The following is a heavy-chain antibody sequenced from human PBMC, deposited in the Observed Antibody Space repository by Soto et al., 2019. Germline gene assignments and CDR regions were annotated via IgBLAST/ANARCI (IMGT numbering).Heavy chain of an antibody. Sequence: SETLSLTCTVSGGSISSSSYYWGWIRQPPGKGLEWIGSIYYSGSTYYNPSLKSRVTISVDTSKNQFSLKLSSVTAADTAVYYCAISPGGYCSSTSCFDRYYYYYYMDVWGKGTTVTVSS. CDR3: AISPGGYCSSTSCFDRYYYYYYMDV. J-gene: IGHJ6*03. CDR1: GGSISSSSYY. D-gene: IGHD2-2*03. V-gene: IGHV4-39*01. CDR2: IYYSGST.